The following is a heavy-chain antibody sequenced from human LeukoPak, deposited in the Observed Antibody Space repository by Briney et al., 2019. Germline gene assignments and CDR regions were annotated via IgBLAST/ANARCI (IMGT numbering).Heavy chain of an antibody. J-gene: IGHJ4*02. CDR2: MNPNSGNT. D-gene: IGHD6-19*01. CDR1: GYTFTSYD. CDR3: ARGLRQWLAKDTTRCLGY. Sequence: ASVKVSCKASGYTFTSYDINWVRQATGQGLEWMGRMNPNSGNTGYAQKFQGRVTMTRNTSISTAYMELSSLRSEDTAVYYCARGLRQWLAKDTTRCLGYWGQGTLVTVSS. V-gene: IGHV1-8*01.